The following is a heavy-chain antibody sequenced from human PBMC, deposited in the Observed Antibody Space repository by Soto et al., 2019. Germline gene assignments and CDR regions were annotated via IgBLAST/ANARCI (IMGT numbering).Heavy chain of an antibody. D-gene: IGHD2-2*01. Sequence: ASVQVSCKASGYTFTSYGSIWVRQDPGQGLEWMGWISAYNGNTNYAQKLQGRVTMTTDTSTSTAYMELRSLRSDDTAVYYCAILSTTLKGYYYYGMDVWGQGTTVTVSS. CDR3: AILSTTLKGYYYYGMDV. V-gene: IGHV1-18*01. J-gene: IGHJ6*02. CDR1: GYTFTSYG. CDR2: ISAYNGNT.